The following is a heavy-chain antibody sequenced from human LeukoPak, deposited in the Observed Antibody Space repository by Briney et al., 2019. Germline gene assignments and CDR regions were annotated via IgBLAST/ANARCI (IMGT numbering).Heavy chain of an antibody. CDR2: ISGSGGST. J-gene: IGHJ4*02. Sequence: GGSLRLSCAASGFTFSSYAMSWVRQAPGKGLEWVSAISGSGGSTYYADSVKGRSTISRDNSKNTLYLQMNSLRAEDTAVYYCAKDPAGSGTHDRYFDYWGQGTLVTVSS. CDR1: GFTFSSYA. D-gene: IGHD3-10*01. V-gene: IGHV3-23*01. CDR3: AKDPAGSGTHDRYFDY.